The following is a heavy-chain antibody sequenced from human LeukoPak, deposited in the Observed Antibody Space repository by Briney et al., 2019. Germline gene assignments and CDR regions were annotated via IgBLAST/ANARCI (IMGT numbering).Heavy chain of an antibody. V-gene: IGHV3-23*01. Sequence: GGSLRLSCAASGFTFSSYGMTWVRQAPGKGLEWVSGFSGSGGGTYYAESVKGRFTISRDNSKNTLYLQMNSLRAEDTAVYYCAKSAAAAPYYFLYWGQGTLVTVSS. CDR2: FSGSGGGT. D-gene: IGHD6-25*01. J-gene: IGHJ4*02. CDR3: AKSAAAAPYYFLY. CDR1: GFTFSSYG.